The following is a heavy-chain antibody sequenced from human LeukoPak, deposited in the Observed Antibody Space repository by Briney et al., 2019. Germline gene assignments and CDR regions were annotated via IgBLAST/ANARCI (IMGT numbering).Heavy chain of an antibody. CDR2: IIPIFGTA. CDR1: GGTFSSYA. V-gene: IGHV1-69*05. Sequence: ASVKVSCKASGGTFSSYAISWVRQAPGQGLEWMGRIIPIFGTANYAQKFQGRVTITTDESTSTAYMELSSLRSEDTAVYYCARGPVLHKGIGDYWGQGTLVTVSS. CDR3: ARGPVLHKGIGDY. J-gene: IGHJ4*02. D-gene: IGHD2-15*01.